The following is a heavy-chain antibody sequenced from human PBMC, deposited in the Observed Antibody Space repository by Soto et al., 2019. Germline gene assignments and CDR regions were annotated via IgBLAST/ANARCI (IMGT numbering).Heavy chain of an antibody. CDR2: IYSGGST. CDR1: GFTVSSNY. V-gene: IGHV3-66*01. J-gene: IGHJ4*02. D-gene: IGHD1-26*01. Sequence: PGGSLRLSCAASGFTVSSNYMSWVRQAPGKGLEWVSVIYSGGSTYYADSVKGRFTISRDNSKNTLYLQMNSLRAEDTAVYYCAKYGHRRDIVGATFGYWGQGTLVTVSS. CDR3: AKYGHRRDIVGATFGY.